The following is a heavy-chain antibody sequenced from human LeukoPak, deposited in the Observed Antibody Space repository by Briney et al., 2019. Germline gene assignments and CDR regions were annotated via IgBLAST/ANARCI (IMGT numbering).Heavy chain of an antibody. CDR2: ISLSGCT. J-gene: IGHJ4*02. D-gene: IGHD1-26*01. CDR1: GGSITTTNY. V-gene: IGHV4-4*02. CDR3: SRESGPYSPFGH. Sequence: PSGTLSLTCGVSGGSITTTNYWSWVRQSPGRGLEWIGEISLSGCTGFNPSLRGRVTMSLDESKNHLSLTLTSVTAADTAIYYRSRESGPYSPFGHWGQGILVTVTT.